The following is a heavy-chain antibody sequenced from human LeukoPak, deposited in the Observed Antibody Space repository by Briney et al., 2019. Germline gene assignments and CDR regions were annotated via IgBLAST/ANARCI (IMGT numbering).Heavy chain of an antibody. CDR1: GYSISSGYY. D-gene: IGHD3-3*01. Sequence: PSETLSLTCTVSGYSISSGYYWGWIRQPPGKGLEWIGSIYHSGSTYYNPSLKSRVTISVDTSKNQFSLKLSSVTAADTAVYYCARWGYDFWSGYYLDWGQGTLVTVSS. CDR3: ARWGYDFWSGYYLD. V-gene: IGHV4-38-2*02. J-gene: IGHJ4*02. CDR2: IYHSGST.